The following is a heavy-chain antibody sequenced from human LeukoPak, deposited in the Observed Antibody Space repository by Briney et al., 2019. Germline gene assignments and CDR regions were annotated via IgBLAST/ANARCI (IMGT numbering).Heavy chain of an antibody. CDR2: IIPIFGTA. V-gene: IGHV1-69*13. CDR3: ARTSDYGDYAPLDY. D-gene: IGHD4-17*01. Sequence: SVKVSCKASGGTFSSYAISWVRQAPGQGLEWMGGIIPIFGTANYAQKFQGRVTITADESTSTAYMELSSLRSEDTAVYYCARTSDYGDYAPLDYWGQGTLVTVSS. J-gene: IGHJ4*02. CDR1: GGTFSSYA.